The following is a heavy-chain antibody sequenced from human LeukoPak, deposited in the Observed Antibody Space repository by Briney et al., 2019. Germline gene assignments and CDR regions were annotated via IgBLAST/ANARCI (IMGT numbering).Heavy chain of an antibody. CDR2: INPNSGGT. CDR3: APLGYCTNGVCPPGDY. V-gene: IGHV1-2*02. D-gene: IGHD2-8*01. J-gene: IGHJ4*02. Sequence: ASVTVSCKASGYTFTGYYMHWVRQAPGQGLEWMGWINPNSGGTNYAQKFQGRVTMTRDTSISTAYMELSRLRSDDTAVYYCAPLGYCTNGVCPPGDYWGQGTLVTVSS. CDR1: GYTFTGYY.